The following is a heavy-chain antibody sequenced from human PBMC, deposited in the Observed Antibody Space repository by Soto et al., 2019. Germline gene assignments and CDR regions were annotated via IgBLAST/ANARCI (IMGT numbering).Heavy chain of an antibody. CDR2: IYYSGST. J-gene: IGHJ4*02. CDR3: ARAGRASRKFDY. Sequence: QLQLQVSGPGLVKPSETLSLTCTVSGGSISISSYDWGWIRQPPGKGLEWIGSIYYSGSTYYNPSLKSRVTISVDTSKNQFAMKLSSVTAADTAVYYCARAGRASRKFDYWCQGTLVTVSS. CDR1: GGSISISSYD. V-gene: IGHV4-39*01. D-gene: IGHD1-26*01.